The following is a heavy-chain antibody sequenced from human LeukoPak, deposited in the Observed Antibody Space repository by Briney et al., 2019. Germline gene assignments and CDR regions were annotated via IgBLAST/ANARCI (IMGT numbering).Heavy chain of an antibody. Sequence: PGGSLRLSCTASGFTFGDYAMSWVRQAPGKGLEWVGFIRSKAYGGTTEYAAFVKGRFTISRDDSKSIAYLQMNSLKTEDTAVYYCTRDPYYYDSSGYPTFFDYWGQGTLVTVSS. D-gene: IGHD3-22*01. CDR1: GFTFGDYA. V-gene: IGHV3-49*04. CDR2: IRSKAYGGTT. J-gene: IGHJ4*02. CDR3: TRDPYYYDSSGYPTFFDY.